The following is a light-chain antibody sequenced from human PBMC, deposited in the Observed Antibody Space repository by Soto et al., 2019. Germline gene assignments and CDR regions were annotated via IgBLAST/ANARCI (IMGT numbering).Light chain of an antibody. V-gene: IGLV2-14*01. Sequence: QSALTQPPSASGSPGQSVTISCTGTSSDVGGYNYVSWYQQHPGKAPKLMIYEVTKRPSGVSNRFSGSKSGNTASLTISGLQAEDEADYYCSSYTSSRAYVFGIGTKLTVL. J-gene: IGLJ1*01. CDR1: SSDVGGYNY. CDR2: EVT. CDR3: SSYTSSRAYV.